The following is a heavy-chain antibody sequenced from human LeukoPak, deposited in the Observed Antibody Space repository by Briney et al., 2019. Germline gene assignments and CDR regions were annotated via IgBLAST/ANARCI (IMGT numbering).Heavy chain of an antibody. V-gene: IGHV3-9*01. CDR1: GFTLDDYP. CDR2: ISWNSGSI. J-gene: IGHJ6*02. CDR3: AKGGRRSSWQANYYYYGMDV. Sequence: GRSLSLSCAASGFTLDDYPMHCVRGAPGKGVEGASGISWNSGSIGYADSVKGRFTISRDNAKNSLYLQMNSLRAEDTALYYCAKGGRRSSWQANYYYYGMDVWGQGTTVTVSS. D-gene: IGHD6-13*01.